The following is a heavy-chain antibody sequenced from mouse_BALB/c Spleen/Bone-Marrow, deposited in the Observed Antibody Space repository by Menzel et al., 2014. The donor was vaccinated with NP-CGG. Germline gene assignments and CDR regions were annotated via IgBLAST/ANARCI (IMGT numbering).Heavy chain of an antibody. J-gene: IGHJ4*01. CDR3: ARQRGYAYAMDY. CDR1: GFAFSGND. CDR2: ISSGGGST. Sequence: EVKLVESGGGLVKPGGSLKLSCAASGFAFSGNDMSWVRQTPEKRLEWVAYISSGGGSTYYPDTVKGRFTISRDNAKNTLYLQMNSLKSEDTAMYYCARQRGYAYAMDYWGQGTSVTASS. V-gene: IGHV5-12-1*01. D-gene: IGHD2-2*01.